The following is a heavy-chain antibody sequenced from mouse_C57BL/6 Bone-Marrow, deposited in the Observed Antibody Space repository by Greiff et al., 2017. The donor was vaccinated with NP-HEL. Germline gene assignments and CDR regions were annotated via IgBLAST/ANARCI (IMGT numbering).Heavy chain of an antibody. CDR3: ARGSITTVVVNFDY. J-gene: IGHJ2*01. V-gene: IGHV1-26*01. D-gene: IGHD1-1*01. CDR1: GYTFTDYY. Sequence: EVQLQQSGPELVKPGASVKISCKASGYTFTDYYMNWVKQSHGKSLEWIGDINPNNGGTSYNQKFKGTATLTVDKSSSTAYMELRSLTSEDSAVYYCARGSITTVVVNFDYWGQGTTLTVSS. CDR2: INPNNGGT.